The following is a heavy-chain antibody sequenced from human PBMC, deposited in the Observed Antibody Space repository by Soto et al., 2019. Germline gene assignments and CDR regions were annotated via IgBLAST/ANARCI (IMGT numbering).Heavy chain of an antibody. V-gene: IGHV4-34*01. Sequence: SETLSLTCAVYGGSFSGYYWSWIRQPPGKGLEWIGEINHSGSTNYNPSLKSRVTISVDTSKNQFSLKLSSVTAADTAVYYCARGRRFSVAGFFDYWGQGTLVTVSS. CDR2: INHSGST. J-gene: IGHJ4*02. CDR1: GGSFSGYY. D-gene: IGHD6-19*01. CDR3: ARGRRFSVAGFFDY.